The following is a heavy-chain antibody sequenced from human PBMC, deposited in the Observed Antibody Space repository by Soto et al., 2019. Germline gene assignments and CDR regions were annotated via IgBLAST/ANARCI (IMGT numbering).Heavy chain of an antibody. D-gene: IGHD1-7*01. CDR2: IDPSDSYT. CDR1: GYSFTSYW. Sequence: GEYLKISCKGSGYSFTSYWISWVRQMPGKGLEWMGRIDPSDSYTNYSPSFQGHVTISADKSISTAYLQWSSLKPSDTAMYYCARVTVVSAELQGAFDIWGQGTMVIFSS. CDR3: ARVTVVSAELQGAFDI. J-gene: IGHJ3*02. V-gene: IGHV5-10-1*01.